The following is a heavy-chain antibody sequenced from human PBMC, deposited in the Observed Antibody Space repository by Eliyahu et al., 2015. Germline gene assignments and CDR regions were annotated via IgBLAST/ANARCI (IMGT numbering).Heavy chain of an antibody. D-gene: IGHD3-10*01. V-gene: IGHV2-26*01. CDR1: XFSLSNARMG. J-gene: IGHJ4*02. CDR3: ARIERITMVQGVIIGIQYFDY. Sequence: QVTLKESGPVLVKPTXTLTLTCTVSXFSLSNARMGVSWIRQPPGKALEWLAHXFSNDEKSYSTSLKSRLTIXKDTSKSQVVLTMTNMDPVDTATYYCARIERITMVQGVIIGIQYFDYWGQGTLVTVSS. CDR2: XFSNDEK.